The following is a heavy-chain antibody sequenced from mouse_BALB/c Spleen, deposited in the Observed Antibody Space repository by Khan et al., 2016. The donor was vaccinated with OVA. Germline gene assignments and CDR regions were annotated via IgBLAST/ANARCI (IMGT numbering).Heavy chain of an antibody. CDR3: TRSGYGSFAY. J-gene: IGHJ3*01. D-gene: IGHD2-2*01. V-gene: IGHV1S81*02. CDR2: INPSSGGT. CDR1: GYTFTSYY. Sequence: VELVESGAELVKPGASVRLSCKASGYTFTSYYLYWVKQRPGQGLEWIGDINPSSGGTNFNEKFKSKATLTVDNSSSTAYIQLNRLTSEDYAVYYCTRSGYGSFAYWGQGTLVTVSA.